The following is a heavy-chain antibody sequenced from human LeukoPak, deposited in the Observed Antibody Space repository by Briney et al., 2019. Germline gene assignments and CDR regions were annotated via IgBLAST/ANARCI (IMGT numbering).Heavy chain of an antibody. D-gene: IGHD2-15*01. Sequence: GGSLRLSCAASGFTFSSYEMNWVRQAPGKGLEWVSFISSGGSSMYYVDSVKGRFTISRDNAKNSLYLQMNSLRAEDTAVYYCARWYRSGPSCHYYYFGMDVWGQGTTVTVSS. CDR3: ARWYRSGPSCHYYYFGMDV. J-gene: IGHJ6*02. CDR1: GFTFSSYE. V-gene: IGHV3-48*03. CDR2: ISSGGSSM.